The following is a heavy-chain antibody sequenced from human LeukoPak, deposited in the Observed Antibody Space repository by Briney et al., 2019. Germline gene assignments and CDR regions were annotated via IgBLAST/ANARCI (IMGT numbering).Heavy chain of an antibody. CDR3: ARDFGQSNYGSGDY. V-gene: IGHV1-46*01. CDR2: INPTGGTT. J-gene: IGHJ4*02. D-gene: IGHD3-10*01. CDR1: GYTFSSYY. Sequence: ASVKVSCKASGYTFSSYYVHWMRQAPGQGLEWMGIINPTGGTTNYAEKFQGRVTMTRDTSTSTVYMELTSLRSEDTAVYHCARDFGQSNYGSGDYWGQGTLVTVSS.